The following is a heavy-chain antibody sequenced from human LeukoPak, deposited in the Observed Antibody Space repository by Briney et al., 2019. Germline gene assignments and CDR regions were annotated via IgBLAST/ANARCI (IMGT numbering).Heavy chain of an antibody. CDR2: MNPNSGNT. CDR3: ARGDYDDYYFDY. Sequence: ASVKVSCKASGYTFTSYDINWVRQATGQGLEWMGWMNPNSGNTGYAQKFQGRVTMTRDTSISTAYMELSRLRSDDTAVYYCARGDYDDYYFDYWGQGTLVTVSS. J-gene: IGHJ4*02. CDR1: GYTFTSYD. D-gene: IGHD3-22*01. V-gene: IGHV1-8*02.